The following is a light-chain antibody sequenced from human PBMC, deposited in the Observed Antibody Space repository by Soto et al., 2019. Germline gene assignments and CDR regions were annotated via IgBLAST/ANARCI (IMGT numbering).Light chain of an antibody. V-gene: IGKV3-11*01. CDR2: VVF. CDR1: QSISIY. J-gene: IGKJ5*01. CDR3: QQRSNWPPEIT. Sequence: EIVLTQPPATLSLLPGESATLSCRPSQSISIYLAWYQQKPGQAPRLLIYVVFNRATGIPARFSGSGSGTDFTLTISSLEPEDFAVYYCQQRSNWPPEITFGQGTRLEIK.